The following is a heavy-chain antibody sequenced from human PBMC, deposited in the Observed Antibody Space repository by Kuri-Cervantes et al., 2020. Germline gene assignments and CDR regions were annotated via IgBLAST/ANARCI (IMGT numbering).Heavy chain of an antibody. CDR1: GFTFTTYD. V-gene: IGHV1-8*02. Sequence: ASVKVSCKASGFTFTTYDINWLRQATGQGLEWMGWMNPDSGNTGYAQKFQGRVTMTRDTSISTAYMEMSSLRSDDTAVYYCASTYDILTGYWVYWGQGTLVTVSS. J-gene: IGHJ4*02. D-gene: IGHD3-9*01. CDR2: MNPDSGNT. CDR3: ASTYDILTGYWVY.